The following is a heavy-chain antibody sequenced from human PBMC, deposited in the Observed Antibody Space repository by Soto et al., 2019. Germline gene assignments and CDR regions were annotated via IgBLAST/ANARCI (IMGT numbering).Heavy chain of an antibody. CDR1: GGSIISYNW. V-gene: IGHV4-4*02. D-gene: IGHD3-3*01. J-gene: IGHJ4*02. CDR2: IFHSGST. Sequence: QVQLQESGPGLVKPSGTLSLTCAVSGGSIISYNWWSWVRQPPGKGLEWIGEIFHSGSTNFNPSLKSRVPISIDKSKNNFSLKLNSVTAADTAVYYCARHERSGQDYWGQGTLVTVSS. CDR3: ARHERSGQDY.